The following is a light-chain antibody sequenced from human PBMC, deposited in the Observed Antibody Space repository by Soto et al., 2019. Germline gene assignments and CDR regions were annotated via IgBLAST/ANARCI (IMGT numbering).Light chain of an antibody. CDR2: GAS. V-gene: IGKV3-20*01. CDR1: QSVSSSY. Sequence: DIVLTQSPGTLSLSPGERATLSCRSSQSVSSSYLAWYQQKPGQAPRLLIYGASSRATGIPDRFSGSGSGTDCNLTISRLEPEDVAVYYCQQYGSSSITFGQGTRLEIK. J-gene: IGKJ5*01. CDR3: QQYGSSSIT.